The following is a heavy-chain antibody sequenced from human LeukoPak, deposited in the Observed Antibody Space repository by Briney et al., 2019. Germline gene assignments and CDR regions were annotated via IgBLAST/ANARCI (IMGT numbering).Heavy chain of an antibody. J-gene: IGHJ3*02. D-gene: IGHD3-16*01. Sequence: PSETLSLTCTVSGVYISSTAYFWGWISKPPGKGLEWIGSILYSGSTYNNPSLMSRVTTSVDTSKNQFSLKLSSVTAADTAVYYCARTGFVGVSDHDAFDIWGRGTAVTVSS. V-gene: IGHV4-39*01. CDR1: GVYISSTAYF. CDR3: ARTGFVGVSDHDAFDI. CDR2: ILYSGST.